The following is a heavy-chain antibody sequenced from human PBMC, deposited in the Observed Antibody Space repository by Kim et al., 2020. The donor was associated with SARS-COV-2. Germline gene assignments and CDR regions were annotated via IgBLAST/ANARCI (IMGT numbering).Heavy chain of an antibody. V-gene: IGHV3-11*06. J-gene: IGHJ6*02. CDR2: ISSSSSYT. CDR1: GFTFSDYY. Sequence: GGSLRLSCAASGFTFSDYYMSWIRQAPGKGLEWVSYISSSSSYTNYADSVKGRFTISRDNAKNSLYLQMNSLRAEDTAVYYCATCSGGSCPNYYYGMDVWGQGTTVTVSS. CDR3: ATCSGGSCPNYYYGMDV. D-gene: IGHD2-15*01.